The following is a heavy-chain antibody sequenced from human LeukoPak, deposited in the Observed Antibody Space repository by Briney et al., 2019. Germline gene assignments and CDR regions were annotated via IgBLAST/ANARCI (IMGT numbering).Heavy chain of an antibody. V-gene: IGHV3-23*01. CDR3: ARGDYYGSGSSSWFDP. Sequence: GGSLRLSCAASGFTFSSYGMSWVRQAPGKGLEWVSAISGSGGSTYYADSVKGRFTISRDNAKNSLYLQMNSLRAEDTAVYYCARGDYYGSGSSSWFDPWGQGTLVTVSS. CDR1: GFTFSSYG. D-gene: IGHD3-10*01. J-gene: IGHJ5*02. CDR2: ISGSGGST.